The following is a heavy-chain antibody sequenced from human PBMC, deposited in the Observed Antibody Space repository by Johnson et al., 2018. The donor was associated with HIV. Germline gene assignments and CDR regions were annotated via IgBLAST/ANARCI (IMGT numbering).Heavy chain of an antibody. D-gene: IGHD5-12*01. Sequence: QVQLVESGGGVVQPGRSLRVSCAASGFSFGSYGMHWVRQAPGKGLEWVAIIWYDGSNKYYADSVKGRFTISRDNSNNTLYLQMNSLRAEDTAGYYCAKASGNSGSDAFDIWGQGTMVTVSS. V-gene: IGHV3-33*06. CDR3: AKASGNSGSDAFDI. J-gene: IGHJ3*02. CDR1: GFSFGSYG. CDR2: IWYDGSNK.